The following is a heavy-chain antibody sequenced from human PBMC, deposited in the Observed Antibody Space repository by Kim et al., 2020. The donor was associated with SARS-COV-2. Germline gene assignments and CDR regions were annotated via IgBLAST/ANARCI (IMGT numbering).Heavy chain of an antibody. J-gene: IGHJ5*02. CDR2: ISYSGST. Sequence: SETLSLTCTVSGGSVSSGSYYWSWIRQPPGKGLEWIGYISYSGSTNYNHSLKSRVTISVDTSKNQFSLKLSSVTAADTAVYYCARGCTFGGVIVIRRAWFDPWCQGTLVTVSS. D-gene: IGHD3-16*02. CDR3: ARGCTFGGVIVIRRAWFDP. CDR1: GGSVSSGSYY. V-gene: IGHV4-61*01.